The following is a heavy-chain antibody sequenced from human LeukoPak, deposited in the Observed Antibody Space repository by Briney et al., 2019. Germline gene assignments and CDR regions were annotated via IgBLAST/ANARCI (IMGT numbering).Heavy chain of an antibody. CDR3: ARGAAVGQTRDY. CDR1: GYTLTDHY. D-gene: IGHD6-13*01. J-gene: IGHJ4*02. V-gene: IGHV1-2*06. CDR2: INPNSGDA. Sequence: ASVKVSCKASGYTLTDHYMHWVRQAPGQGLEWMGRINPNSGDANYAQKFQGRVTMTRDTSISTAHMELSSLRSDDTAVYYCARGAAVGQTRDYWGQGTLVTVSS.